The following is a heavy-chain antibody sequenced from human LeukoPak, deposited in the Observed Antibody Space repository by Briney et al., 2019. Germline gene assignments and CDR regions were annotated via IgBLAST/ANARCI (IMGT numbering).Heavy chain of an antibody. CDR2: INGGGRTI. Sequence: GGSLRLSCEASGFTFRSYSMKWVRQAPGKALEWVAYINGGGRTIFYGDSVKGRFTISRDNAKNSLYLQMNSLRAEDTAVYYCAREPVEEVNDAFVVWGPGTMVTVSS. CDR3: AREPVEEVNDAFVV. J-gene: IGHJ3*01. V-gene: IGHV3-48*04. D-gene: IGHD3-16*01. CDR1: GFTFRSYS.